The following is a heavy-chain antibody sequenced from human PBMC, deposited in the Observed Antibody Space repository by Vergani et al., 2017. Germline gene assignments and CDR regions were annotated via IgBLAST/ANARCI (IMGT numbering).Heavy chain of an antibody. D-gene: IGHD2-2*02. V-gene: IGHV3-30-3*01. Sequence: QVQLVESGGGVVQPGTSLRLSCVVSGFALNRHAMYWVREAPGKGLEWGVGISFDGTNEYYPDLVKGRFTISRDIAKNTLYLQVRSLRLDDTGVYHCVRDRRLCSGGRCYTEALDYLGQGTPVTASS. CDR1: GFALNRHA. CDR3: VRDRRLCSGGRCYTEALDY. CDR2: ISFDGTNE. J-gene: IGHJ4*02.